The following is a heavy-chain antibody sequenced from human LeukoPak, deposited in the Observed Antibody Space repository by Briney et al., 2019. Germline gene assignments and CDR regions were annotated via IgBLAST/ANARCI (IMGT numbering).Heavy chain of an antibody. CDR2: ISSSSSNI. V-gene: IGHV3-21*01. D-gene: IGHD4-17*01. J-gene: IGHJ4*02. Sequence: GGSLRLSGAAYGFTFSSYRMNWVRQAPGKGLGWVSSISSSSSNIYYAHSVKGRFTISRDNAKNSLYLQMHSLRAEDTAVYYCGRDWDFTRVTTFDCWGQGTLVTVSS. CDR1: GFTFSSYR. CDR3: GRDWDFTRVTTFDC.